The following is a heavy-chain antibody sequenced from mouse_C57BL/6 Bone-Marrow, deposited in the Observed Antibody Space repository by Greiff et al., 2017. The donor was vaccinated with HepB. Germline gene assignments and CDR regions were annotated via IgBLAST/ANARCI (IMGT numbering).Heavy chain of an antibody. D-gene: IGHD2-1*01. V-gene: IGHV1-54*01. J-gene: IGHJ1*03. CDR2: INPGSGGT. CDR1: GYAFTNYL. Sequence: VMLVESGAELVRPGTSVKVSCKASGYAFTNYLIEWVKQRPGQGLEWIGVINPGSGGTNYNEKFKGKATLTADKSSSTAYMQLSSLTSEDSAVYFCARSDGNYWYFDVWGTGTTVTVSS. CDR3: ARSDGNYWYFDV.